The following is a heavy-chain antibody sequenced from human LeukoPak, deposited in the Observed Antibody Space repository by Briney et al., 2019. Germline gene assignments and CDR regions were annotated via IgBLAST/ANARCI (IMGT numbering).Heavy chain of an antibody. J-gene: IGHJ5*02. Sequence: SETLSLTCTVSGGSISSSSYYWGWIRQPPGKGLEWIGSIYYSGSTYYNPSLKSRVTISVDTSKNQFSLKLSSVTAADTAVYYCARRDRSYRSSTSCPFDPWGQGTLVTVSS. CDR2: IYYSGST. D-gene: IGHD2-2*01. CDR3: ARRDRSYRSSTSCPFDP. V-gene: IGHV4-39*01. CDR1: GGSISSSSYY.